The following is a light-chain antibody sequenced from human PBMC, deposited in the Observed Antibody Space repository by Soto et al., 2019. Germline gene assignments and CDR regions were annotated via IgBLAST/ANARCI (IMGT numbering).Light chain of an antibody. CDR3: QQYYSFPWT. CDR2: AAS. V-gene: IGKV1-33*01. J-gene: IGKJ1*01. CDR1: QDISNY. Sequence: DIQMTQSPSSLSASVGERVTITCQASQDISNYLNWYQQKPGKAPELLIYAASTLQSGVPSRFSGSGSGTDFTLTISCLQSEDFATYYCQQYYSFPWTFGQGTKVDIK.